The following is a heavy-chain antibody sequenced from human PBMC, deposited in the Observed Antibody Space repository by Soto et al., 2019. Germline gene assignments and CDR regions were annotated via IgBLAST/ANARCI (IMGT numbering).Heavy chain of an antibody. V-gene: IGHV3-23*01. CDR3: AKDRGIIVKAGDAFDV. D-gene: IGHD3-16*02. CDR2: ISDSGDRT. J-gene: IGHJ3*01. CDR1: GFTLSMSA. Sequence: EVQLMESGGGLVQPVGSLRLSCASSGFTLSMSAVNWVRQAPGKGLEWVSYISDSGDRTYYADSVKGRFTISRDRSKNTVSLQMDSLRAEDTAVYYCAKDRGIIVKAGDAFDVWGQGTKVTVSS.